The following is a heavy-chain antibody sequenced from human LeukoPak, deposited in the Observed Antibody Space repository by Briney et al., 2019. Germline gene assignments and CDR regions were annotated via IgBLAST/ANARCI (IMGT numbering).Heavy chain of an antibody. CDR1: GGSFSGYY. CDR2: INHSGST. D-gene: IGHD5-18*01. Sequence: SETLSLTCAVYGGSFSGYYWSWIRQPPGKGLEWIGEINHSGSTNYNPSLKSRVTISVDTSKNQFSLKLSSVTAADTAVYYCAREASRGYGFYFDYWGQGTLVTVSS. J-gene: IGHJ4*02. CDR3: AREASRGYGFYFDY. V-gene: IGHV4-34*01.